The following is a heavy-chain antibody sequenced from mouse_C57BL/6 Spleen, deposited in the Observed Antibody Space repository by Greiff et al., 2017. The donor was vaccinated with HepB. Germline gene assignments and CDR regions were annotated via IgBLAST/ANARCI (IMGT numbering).Heavy chain of an antibody. V-gene: IGHV1-55*01. CDR1: GYTFTSYW. Sequence: QVQLQQPGAELVKPGASVKMSCKASGYTFTSYWITWVKQRPGQGLEWIGDIYPGSGSTNYNEKFKSKATLTVDTSSSTAYMQLSSLTSEDSAVYYCAREGDSNWYFDVWGTGTTVTVSS. J-gene: IGHJ1*03. CDR3: AREGDSNWYFDV. D-gene: IGHD3-3*01. CDR2: IYPGSGST.